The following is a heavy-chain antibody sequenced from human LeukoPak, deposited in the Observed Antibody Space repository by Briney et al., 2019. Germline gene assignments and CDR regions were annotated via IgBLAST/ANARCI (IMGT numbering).Heavy chain of an antibody. D-gene: IGHD3-22*01. CDR2: ISSSSSYT. V-gene: IGHV3-11*05. Sequence: GGSLRLSCAASGFTFSDYYMSWVRQAPGKGLEWVSYISSSSSYTNYADSVKGRFTISRDNAKNSLYLQMNSLRAEDTALYYCARGSYYYDTSGYYYSDYWGQGTLVTVSS. CDR3: ARGSYYYDTSGYYYSDY. CDR1: GFTFSDYY. J-gene: IGHJ4*02.